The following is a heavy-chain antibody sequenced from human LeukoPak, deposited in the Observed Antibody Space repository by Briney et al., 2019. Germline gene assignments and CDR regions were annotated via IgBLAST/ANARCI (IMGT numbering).Heavy chain of an antibody. CDR2: ISGSGDII. D-gene: IGHD3-10*01. CDR3: AAGTSPYYYFDF. V-gene: IGHV3-23*01. J-gene: IGHJ4*02. Sequence: GRSLRLSCVASGFSFSNSAMRWVRQAPGKGLEWVSAISGSGDIIYYADSVKGRFTISRDNSKNTLYLQMNSLRAEDTALYYCAAGTSPYYYFDFWGQGTLATVSS. CDR1: GFSFSNSA.